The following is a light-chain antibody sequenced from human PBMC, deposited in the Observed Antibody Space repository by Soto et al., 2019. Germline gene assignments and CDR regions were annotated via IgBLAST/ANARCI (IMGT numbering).Light chain of an antibody. CDR2: QSN. V-gene: IGLV1-51*02. Sequence: QSVLTQPPSVSAAPGQKVTISCSGSTSNIGNNYVSWFQQLPGTAPKLIIYQSNRRPSGIPDRFSGSKSGTSATLGITGLQTGDEADYYCGSWDHSVSGLVFGTGTKVTVL. CDR3: GSWDHSVSGLV. CDR1: TSNIGNNY. J-gene: IGLJ1*01.